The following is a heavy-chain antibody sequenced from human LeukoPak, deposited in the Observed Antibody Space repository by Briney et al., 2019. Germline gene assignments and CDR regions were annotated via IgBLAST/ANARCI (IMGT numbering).Heavy chain of an antibody. CDR3: AKDLSSKLYYFDY. J-gene: IGHJ4*02. CDR1: GFTFSSYA. Sequence: GGSLRLSCAASGFTFSSYAMGWVRQAPGKGPEWVSSISGSGGHTYFADSVKGRFTISRDNSKNTLYLQMNSLRAEDTAVYYCAKDLSSKLYYFDYWGQGTLVTVSS. CDR2: ISGSGGHT. D-gene: IGHD4-11*01. V-gene: IGHV3-23*01.